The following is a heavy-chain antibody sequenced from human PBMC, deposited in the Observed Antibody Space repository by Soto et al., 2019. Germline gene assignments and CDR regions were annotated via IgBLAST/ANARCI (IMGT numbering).Heavy chain of an antibody. J-gene: IGHJ5*01. Sequence: SVKVSCKASGVSLSSYVTNWERQAPGQGLEWMGGIIPLFGTANHAQRLQGRVLITADVSTSTVYMEMSSLRFEDTAIYYCIYHYDSSGFFYIDSWGLGTQVTSPQ. CDR1: GVSLSSYV. CDR2: IIPLFGTA. D-gene: IGHD3-22*01. V-gene: IGHV1-69*13. CDR3: IYHYDSSGFFYIDS.